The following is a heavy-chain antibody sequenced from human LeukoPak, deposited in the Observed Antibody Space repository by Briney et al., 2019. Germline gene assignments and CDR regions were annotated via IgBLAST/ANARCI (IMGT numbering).Heavy chain of an antibody. CDR3: IVFGDSNH. CDR1: GFTGSHNY. V-gene: IGHV3-53*01. D-gene: IGHD4-17*01. J-gene: IGHJ5*02. Sequence: GGSLRLSCAASGFTGSHNYMSWVRQAPGKGLEWVSATHSSGGTYYADSVKGRFTISRDASKNTLYLQINSLSVEDTAVYYCIVFGDSNHWGQGTLVTVSS. CDR2: THSSGGT.